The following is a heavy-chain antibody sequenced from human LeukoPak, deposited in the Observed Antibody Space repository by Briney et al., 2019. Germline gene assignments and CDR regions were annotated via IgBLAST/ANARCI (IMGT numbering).Heavy chain of an antibody. J-gene: IGHJ4*02. D-gene: IGHD3-22*01. CDR3: AKDSEYYYDSSGNFDY. V-gene: IGHV3-9*01. Sequence: GRSLRLSCAASGFTFDDYAMHWVRQAPGKGLEWVSGISWNSGSIGYADSVKGRFTISRDNAKNSLYLQMNSLRAEDTALYYCAKDSEYYYDSSGNFDYWGQGTLVTVSS. CDR1: GFTFDDYA. CDR2: ISWNSGSI.